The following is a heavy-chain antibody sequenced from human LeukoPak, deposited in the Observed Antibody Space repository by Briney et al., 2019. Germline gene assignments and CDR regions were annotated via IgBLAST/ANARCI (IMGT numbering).Heavy chain of an antibody. Sequence: PGGSLRLSCAASGFTFSTYAMHWVRQAPGKGLEWVAVISYDGNNKYYADSVKGRFTISRDNSKNTLYLQMNGLRAADTAVYYCARDFEAAAYNFDYWGQGTLVTVSS. CDR2: ISYDGNNK. V-gene: IGHV3-30*04. CDR3: ARDFEAAAYNFDY. D-gene: IGHD6-13*01. J-gene: IGHJ4*02. CDR1: GFTFSTYA.